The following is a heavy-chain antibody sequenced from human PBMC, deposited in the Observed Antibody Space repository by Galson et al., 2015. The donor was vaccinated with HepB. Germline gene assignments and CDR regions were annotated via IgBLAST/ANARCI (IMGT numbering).Heavy chain of an antibody. J-gene: IGHJ4*02. V-gene: IGHV3-23*01. CDR2: ISGSGGST. Sequence: SLRLSCAASGFTFSSYAMSWVRQAPGKGLEWVSAISGSGGSTYYADSVKGRFTISRDSSKNTLYLQMNSLRAEDTAVYYCAKLWSDGIAAAGTGFDYWGQGTLVTVSS. D-gene: IGHD6-13*01. CDR1: GFTFSSYA. CDR3: AKLWSDGIAAAGTGFDY.